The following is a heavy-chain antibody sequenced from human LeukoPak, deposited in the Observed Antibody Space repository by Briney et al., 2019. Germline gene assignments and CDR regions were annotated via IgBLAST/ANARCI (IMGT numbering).Heavy chain of an antibody. CDR1: GGTFSSYA. J-gene: IGHJ4*02. CDR3: ARSWFGDLYYFDY. CDR2: IIPIFGTA. D-gene: IGHD3-10*01. V-gene: IGHV1-69*13. Sequence: SVKVSCKASGGTFSSYAISWVRQAPGQGLEWMGGIIPIFGTANYAQKFQGRVTITADESTSTAYMELSSLRSEDTAVYYCARSWFGDLYYFDYWGQGTLVTVSS.